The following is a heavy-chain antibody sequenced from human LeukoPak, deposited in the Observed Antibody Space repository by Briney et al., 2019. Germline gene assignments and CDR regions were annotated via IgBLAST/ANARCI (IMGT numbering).Heavy chain of an antibody. CDR1: GFTFSSYA. J-gene: IGHJ4*02. CDR3: AKWREGTMVYFDY. Sequence: GGSLRLSCAASGFTFSSYAMTWVRQAPGKGLEWVSAISGSGHNTYYADSVKGRFTISRDNSKNTVYLQMNSLRAEDTALYYCAKWREGTMVYFDYWGQGTLVTVSS. D-gene: IGHD3-10*01. CDR2: ISGSGHNT. V-gene: IGHV3-23*01.